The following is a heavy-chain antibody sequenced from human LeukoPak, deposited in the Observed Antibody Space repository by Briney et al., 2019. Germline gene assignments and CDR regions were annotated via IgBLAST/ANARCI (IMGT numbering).Heavy chain of an antibody. CDR1: GGSISSYY. V-gene: IGHV4-30-4*08. CDR3: ARVGDYYYYYMDV. D-gene: IGHD3-16*01. CDR2: IYYRGSA. Sequence: SETLSLTCTVSGGSISSYYWSWIRQPPGKGLECIGYIYYRGSAYYNPSLKSRVTISVDTSKNQFSLKLSSVTAADTAVYYCARVGDYYYYYMDVWGKGTTVTVSS. J-gene: IGHJ6*03.